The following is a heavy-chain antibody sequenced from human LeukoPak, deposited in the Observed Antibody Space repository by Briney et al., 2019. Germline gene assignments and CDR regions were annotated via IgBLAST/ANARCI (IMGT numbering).Heavy chain of an antibody. CDR2: IYHSGST. Sequence: SSETLSLTCTVSGYSISSGYYWGWIRQPPGKGLEWIGSIYHSGSTYYNPSLKSRVTISVDTSKNQFSLKLSSVTAADTAVCYCARHPRGYSGYGRNDPWGQGTLVTVSS. CDR1: GYSISSGYY. D-gene: IGHD5-12*01. J-gene: IGHJ5*02. V-gene: IGHV4-38-2*02. CDR3: ARHPRGYSGYGRNDP.